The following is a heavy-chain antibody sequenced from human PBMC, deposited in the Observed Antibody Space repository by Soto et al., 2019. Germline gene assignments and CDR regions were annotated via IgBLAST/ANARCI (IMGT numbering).Heavy chain of an antibody. V-gene: IGHV1-8*03. D-gene: IGHD2-8*01. CDR3: ARAPISLDIVLRDDNRWFDP. CDR2: INPNIFNT. CDR1: GYTFTRYD. J-gene: IGHJ5*02. Sequence: ASGKVSCKASGYTFTRYDIDWVRQATVQVLELIVWINPNIFNTCYSQKFQGRFTITMNTSIITSYIELIILRSDYTSVYYCARAPISLDIVLRDDNRWFDPWGQGTLVTVSS.